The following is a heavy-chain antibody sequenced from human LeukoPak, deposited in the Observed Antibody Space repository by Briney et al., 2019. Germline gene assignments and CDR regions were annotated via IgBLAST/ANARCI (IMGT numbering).Heavy chain of an antibody. J-gene: IGHJ6*03. CDR1: GGSISSYY. CDR3: ARTGVRGVPRNYYYCYMDV. Sequence: KPSETLSLTCTVSGGSISSYYWSWIRQPPGKGLEWIGYIYYSGSTNYNPSLKSRVTISVDTSKNQFSLKLSSVTAADTAVYYCARTGVRGVPRNYYYCYMDVWGKGTTVTVSS. CDR2: IYYSGST. D-gene: IGHD3-10*01. V-gene: IGHV4-59*08.